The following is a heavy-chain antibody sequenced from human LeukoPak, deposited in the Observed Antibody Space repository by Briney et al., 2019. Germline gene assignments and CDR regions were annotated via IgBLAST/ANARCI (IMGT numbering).Heavy chain of an antibody. D-gene: IGHD3-3*01. J-gene: IGHJ6*02. CDR3: ARERGPSGYYYYYGMDV. CDR1: GFTFSSYS. CDR2: ISSSSTI. Sequence: GSLRLSCAASGFTFSSYSMNWVRQAPGKGLEWVSYISSSSTIYYADSVKGRFTISRDNAKNSLYLQMNSLRAEDTAVYYCARERGPSGYYYYYGMDVWGQGTTVTVSS. V-gene: IGHV3-48*01.